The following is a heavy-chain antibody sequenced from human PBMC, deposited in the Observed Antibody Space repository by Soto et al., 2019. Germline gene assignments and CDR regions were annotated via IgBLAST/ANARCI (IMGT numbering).Heavy chain of an antibody. CDR1: GYSFTDYH. CDR3: ARGDSTDCSNGVCSFFYNHDMDV. D-gene: IGHD2-8*01. Sequence: ASVKVSCKASGYSFTDYHIHWVRQAPGQGLEWLGRINPKTGGTSTAQKFQGWVTMTTDTSISTASMELTRLTSDDTAIYYCARGDSTDCSNGVCSFFYNHDMDVWGQGTTVTVSS. J-gene: IGHJ6*02. V-gene: IGHV1-2*04. CDR2: INPKTGGT.